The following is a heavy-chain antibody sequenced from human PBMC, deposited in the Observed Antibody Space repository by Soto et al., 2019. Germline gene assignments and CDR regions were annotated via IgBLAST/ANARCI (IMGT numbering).Heavy chain of an antibody. V-gene: IGHV1-8*01. D-gene: IGHD6-19*01. CDR2: MNPNSGNT. CDR1: GYTLTGYD. Sequence: GASVKASCKASGYTLTGYDINWVRQATGQGLEWMGWMNPNSGNTGYAQKFQGRVTMTRNTSISTAYMELSSLRSEDTAVYYCARERSSGWYVDYWGQGTLVTVSS. CDR3: ARERSSGWYVDY. J-gene: IGHJ4*02.